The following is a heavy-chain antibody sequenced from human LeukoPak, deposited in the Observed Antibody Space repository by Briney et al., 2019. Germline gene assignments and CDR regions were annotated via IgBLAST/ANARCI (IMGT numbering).Heavy chain of an antibody. CDR2: IIPIFGTA. Sequence: SVKVSCKASGGTFSSYAISWVRQAPGQGLEWMGGIIPIFGTANYAQKFQGRVTITADESTGTAYMELSSLRSEDTAVYYCARALYSSGWYLVWFDPWGQGTLVTVSS. J-gene: IGHJ5*02. D-gene: IGHD6-19*01. V-gene: IGHV1-69*13. CDR1: GGTFSSYA. CDR3: ARALYSSGWYLVWFDP.